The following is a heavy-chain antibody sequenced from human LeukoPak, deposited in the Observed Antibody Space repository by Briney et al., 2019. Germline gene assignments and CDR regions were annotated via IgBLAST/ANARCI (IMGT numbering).Heavy chain of an antibody. Sequence: SETLSLTCTVSGGSISSSSYYWGWIRQPPGKGLEWIGSIYYSGSTYYNPSLKSRVTISVDTPKNQFSLKLSSVTAADTAVYYCARHFRRPGARLGESDYWGQGTLVTVSS. CDR3: ARHFRRPGARLGESDY. CDR1: GGSISSSSYY. CDR2: IYYSGST. J-gene: IGHJ4*02. D-gene: IGHD3-16*01. V-gene: IGHV4-39*01.